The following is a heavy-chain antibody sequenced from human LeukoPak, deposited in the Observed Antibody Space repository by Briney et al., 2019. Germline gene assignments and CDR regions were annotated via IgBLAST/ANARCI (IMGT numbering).Heavy chain of an antibody. V-gene: IGHV1-69*05. Sequence: SVKVSCKASGGTFSSYAISWVRHAPGQGLEWMGGIIPIFGTANYAQKFQGRVTITTDESTSTAYMELSSLRSEDTAVYYCARDGDISMVTGYYYMDVWGKGTTVTVSS. CDR1: GGTFSSYA. J-gene: IGHJ6*03. D-gene: IGHD5-18*01. CDR2: IIPIFGTA. CDR3: ARDGDISMVTGYYYMDV.